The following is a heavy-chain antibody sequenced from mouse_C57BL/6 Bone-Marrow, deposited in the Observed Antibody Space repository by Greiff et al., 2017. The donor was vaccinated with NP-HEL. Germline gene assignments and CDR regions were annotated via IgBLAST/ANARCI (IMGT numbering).Heavy chain of an antibody. CDR3: ARYLDY. J-gene: IGHJ4*01. V-gene: IGHV1-64*01. CDR2: IHPNSGNT. Sequence: VQLQQPGAELVKPGASVKLSCKASGYTFTSYWMHWVKQRPGQGLEWIGMIHPNSGNTNYNEKFKNKATLTVDKSSSTAYMQLSSLTSEDSAVYYCARYLDYWGQGTSVTVSS. CDR1: GYTFTSYW.